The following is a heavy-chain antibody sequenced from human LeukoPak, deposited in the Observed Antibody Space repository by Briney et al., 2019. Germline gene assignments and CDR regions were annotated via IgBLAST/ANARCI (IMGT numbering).Heavy chain of an antibody. Sequence: GESLKISCKGSGYSFTTYWIGWVRQMPGKGLEWMGIIYPGDSDTRYTPSFQGQVTISADKSISTAYPQWSSLKASDTAMYYCARLALVGATYFDYWGQGTLVTVSS. CDR1: GYSFTTYW. J-gene: IGHJ4*02. D-gene: IGHD1-26*01. CDR3: ARLALVGATYFDY. V-gene: IGHV5-51*01. CDR2: IYPGDSDT.